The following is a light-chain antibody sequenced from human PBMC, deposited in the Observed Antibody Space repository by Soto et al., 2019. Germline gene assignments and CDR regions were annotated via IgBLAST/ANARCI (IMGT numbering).Light chain of an antibody. CDR3: QQSFITPPLT. J-gene: IGKJ4*01. CDR2: GAS. CDR1: QSISTY. V-gene: IGKV1-39*01. Sequence: DLQMTQSPSSLSASIGDIITITCRASQSISTYLNWYQQKPGKAPKLLIYGASTLQNGVPSRFSGTRSATDYTLTISGLQPEDFATYYCQQSFITPPLTFGGGTKVEMK.